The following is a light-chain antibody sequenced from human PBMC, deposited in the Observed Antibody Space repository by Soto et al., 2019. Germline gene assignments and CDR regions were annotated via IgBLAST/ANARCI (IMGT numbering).Light chain of an antibody. CDR2: EVS. CDR1: SSDVGDYNY. Sequence: QSALTQPACVSVSPGQSITISCTGTSSDVGDYNYVSWYQQLPGKAPKVMIYEVSNRPSGVSNRFSGSKSGITASLTISGLQAEDEADYYCSSYTSSSTYAFGTGTKVTVL. CDR3: SSYTSSSTYA. J-gene: IGLJ1*01. V-gene: IGLV2-14*01.